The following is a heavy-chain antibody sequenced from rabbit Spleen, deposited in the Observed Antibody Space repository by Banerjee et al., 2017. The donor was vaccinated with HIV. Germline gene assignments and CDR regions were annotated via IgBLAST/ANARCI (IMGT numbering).Heavy chain of an antibody. CDR1: GLSFSSSYW. D-gene: IGHD8-1*01. V-gene: IGHV1S45*01. CDR3: ARDSGSSFSSYGMDL. CDR2: IGGGSEIT. J-gene: IGHJ6*01. Sequence: QEQLVESGGDLVKPEGSLTLTCAASGLSFSSSYWICWVRQAPGKGLEWIACIGGGSEITWYANWAKGRFTISKTSSTTVTLQVTSLTAADTATYFCARDSGSSFSSYGMDLWGQGTLVTVS.